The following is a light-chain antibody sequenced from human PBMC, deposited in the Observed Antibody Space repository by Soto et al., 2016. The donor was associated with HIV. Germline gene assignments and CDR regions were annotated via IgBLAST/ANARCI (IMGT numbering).Light chain of an antibody. V-gene: IGKV1-39*01. CDR3: QQSYSTPLT. CDR1: QSISTY. J-gene: IGKJ3*01. CDR2: DAS. Sequence: DIQMTQSPSSLSLSIGDRVSITCRASQSISTYLNWYQQKPGRAPKLLISDASSLQSGVPSRFSGRGSGTDFTLTISSLQHEDFATYYCQQSYSTPLTFGPGTKVDIK.